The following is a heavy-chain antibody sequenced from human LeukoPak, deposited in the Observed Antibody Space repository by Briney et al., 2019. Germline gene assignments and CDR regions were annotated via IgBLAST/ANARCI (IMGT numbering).Heavy chain of an antibody. Sequence: GGSLRLSCAASGFTFSSNAMNWVRQAPGKGLEWVSGIGYTGDSTFYADSVKGRFTVSRDSSKNTLFLHMNSLRAEDTALYYCAKSPTVDAAFDIWGQGTMVTVSS. D-gene: IGHD4-23*01. CDR1: GFTFSSNA. V-gene: IGHV3-23*01. J-gene: IGHJ3*02. CDR2: IGYTGDST. CDR3: AKSPTVDAAFDI.